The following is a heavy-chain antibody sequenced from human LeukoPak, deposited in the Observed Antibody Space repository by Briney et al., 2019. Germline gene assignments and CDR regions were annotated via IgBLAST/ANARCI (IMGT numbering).Heavy chain of an antibody. CDR1: GFAFSSYA. Sequence: GGSLRLSCAASGFAFSSYAMSWVRQPPGKGREWVSVISRRDDYTYYADSVKGRFTISRDNSKNTLYLQMNTLRAEDTAVYYCANDYRSGSFHDFWGQGTLITVSS. D-gene: IGHD3-10*01. CDR3: ANDYRSGSFHDF. V-gene: IGHV3-23*01. CDR2: ISRRDDYT. J-gene: IGHJ4*02.